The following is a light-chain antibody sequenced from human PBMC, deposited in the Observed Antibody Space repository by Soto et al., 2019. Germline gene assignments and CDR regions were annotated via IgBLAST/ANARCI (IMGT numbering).Light chain of an antibody. V-gene: IGLV2-8*01. CDR1: SSDVGGYNY. CDR3: TSYAGSNILI. CDR2: EVT. Sequence: QSALTQPPSASGSPGQSVAISCTGTSSDVGGYNYVSWYQQHPGKAPKLVLYEVTKRPSGVPDRFSGSKSGNTASLTVSGLQAEDEADYYCTSYAGSNILIFGGGTKLTVL. J-gene: IGLJ2*01.